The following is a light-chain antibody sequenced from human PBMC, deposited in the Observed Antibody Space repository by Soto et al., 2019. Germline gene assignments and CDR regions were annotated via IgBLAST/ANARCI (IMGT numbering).Light chain of an antibody. Sequence: QSVLTQPPSVSAAPGQKVTISCSGSSANIGNNYVSWYQQLPGTAPKLLIYDNNKRPSGIPDRFSGSKSGTSATLGITGLQTGDEADYYCGTWDSSLSALWVFXGGTKVTVL. J-gene: IGLJ3*02. V-gene: IGLV1-51*01. CDR2: DNN. CDR3: GTWDSSLSALWV. CDR1: SANIGNNY.